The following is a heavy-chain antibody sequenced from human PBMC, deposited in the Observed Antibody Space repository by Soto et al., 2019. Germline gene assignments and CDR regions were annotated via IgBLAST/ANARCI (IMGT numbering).Heavy chain of an antibody. Sequence: QVQLQESGPGLVKPSQTLSLTCTVSGGSISRGGYYWSWIRQHPGKGLEWIGYIYYSGGTYYNPSIKSQVTISVDTSENQFSLRLSSVTAADTAVYYCARKDSGYADYMDVWGKGTTVTVSS. CDR3: ARKDSGYADYMDV. V-gene: IGHV4-31*01. CDR1: GGSISRGGYY. D-gene: IGHD5-12*01. J-gene: IGHJ6*03. CDR2: IYYSGGT.